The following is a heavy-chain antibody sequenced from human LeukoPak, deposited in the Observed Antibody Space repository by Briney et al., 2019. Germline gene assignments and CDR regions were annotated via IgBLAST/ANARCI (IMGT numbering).Heavy chain of an antibody. V-gene: IGHV3-33*01. CDR2: IWYDGSNK. Sequence: PGGSLRLSCAASGLTFSSYGMHWVRQAPGKGLEWGAVIWYDGSNKYYADSVKGRFTISRDNSKNTLYLQMNSLRVEDTAVYYCARDEWGYGSGSFDYWGQGTLVTVSS. J-gene: IGHJ4*02. CDR3: ARDEWGYGSGSFDY. CDR1: GLTFSSYG. D-gene: IGHD3-10*01.